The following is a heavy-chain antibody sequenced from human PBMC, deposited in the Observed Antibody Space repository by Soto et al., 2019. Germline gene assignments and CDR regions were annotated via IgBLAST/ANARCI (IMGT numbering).Heavy chain of an antibody. V-gene: IGHV2-70*01. J-gene: IGHJ3*02. CDR3: ARMLRRGRYTYYYDSSGYSGAFDI. CDR1: GFSLSTSGMC. D-gene: IGHD3-22*01. CDR2: IDWDDDK. Sequence: SGPTLVNPTQTLTLTCTFSGFSLSTSGMCVSWIRQPPGKALEWLALIDWDDDKYYSTSLKTRLTISKDTSKNQVVLTMTNMDPVDTATYYCARMLRRGRYTYYYDSSGYSGAFDIWGQGTMVTVS.